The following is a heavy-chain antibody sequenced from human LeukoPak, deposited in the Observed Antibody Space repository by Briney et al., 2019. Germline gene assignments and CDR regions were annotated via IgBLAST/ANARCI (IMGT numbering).Heavy chain of an antibody. V-gene: IGHV4-59*12. CDR2: LYYTGST. Sequence: SETLSLTCSGSGVSISSLYWSWIRQPPGKGLKWIGYLYYTGSTNYNPSLRGLVTMFVDMSKNQFSLRLSSVPAADTAVYYCARDRAYSSSSPFVYWGQGTLVTVSS. J-gene: IGHJ4*02. D-gene: IGHD6-6*01. CDR3: ARDRAYSSSSPFVY. CDR1: GVSISSLY.